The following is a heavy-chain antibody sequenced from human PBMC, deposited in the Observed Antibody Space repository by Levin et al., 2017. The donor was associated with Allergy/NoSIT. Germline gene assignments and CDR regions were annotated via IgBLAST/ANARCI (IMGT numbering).Heavy chain of an antibody. V-gene: IGHV1-18*01. CDR2: ISPDTGNT. D-gene: IGHD3-22*01. CDR1: GYSFPNSG. CDR3: VREQGYYDDSGSYYANYYYGMDV. Sequence: ASVKVSCKASGYSFPNSGISWVRQAPGQGLEWMGWISPDTGNTNSAQKLQDRVTMTTDTSTNTAYMELSSLISYDTAVYYCVREQGYYDDSGSYYANYYYGMDVWGQGTTVTVSS. J-gene: IGHJ6*02.